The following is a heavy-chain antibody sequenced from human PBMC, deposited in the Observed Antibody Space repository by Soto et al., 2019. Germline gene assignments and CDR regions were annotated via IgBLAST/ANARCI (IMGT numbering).Heavy chain of an antibody. CDR1: GYTFSNFW. D-gene: IGHD6-19*01. Sequence: GESLKISCQCSGYTFSNFWIGWVRQLPGRGLEWMGIIYPGDQENRYSPSFHGKVTISADKSINTAYLQWSSLEASDTAIYYCARHEQFYYQFYGMDVWGQGTTVTVSS. V-gene: IGHV5-51*01. CDR2: IYPGDQEN. CDR3: ARHEQFYYQFYGMDV. J-gene: IGHJ6*02.